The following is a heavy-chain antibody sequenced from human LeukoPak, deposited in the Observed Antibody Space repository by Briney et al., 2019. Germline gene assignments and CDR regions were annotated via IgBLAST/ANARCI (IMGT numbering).Heavy chain of an antibody. D-gene: IGHD2-21*01. J-gene: IGHJ4*02. Sequence: TSETLSLTCAVYGGSFSGYYWSWIRQPPGKGLEWIGEINHSGSTNYNPSLKSRVTISVDTSKNQFSLKLSSVTAADTAVYYCARLPLPAYCGGDCYSAAFDYWGQGTLVTVSS. CDR1: GGSFSGYY. V-gene: IGHV4-34*01. CDR3: ARLPLPAYCGGDCYSAAFDY. CDR2: INHSGST.